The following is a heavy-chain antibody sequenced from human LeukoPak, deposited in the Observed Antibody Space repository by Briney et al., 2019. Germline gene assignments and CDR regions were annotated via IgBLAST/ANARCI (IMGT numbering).Heavy chain of an antibody. Sequence: PSETLSLTCAVYGGSFSGYYWSWIRQPPGKGLEWIGEINHSGSTNYNPSLKSRVTISVDTSKNQFSLKLSSVTAADTAVYYCARQWNYYGSGSYFGWFDPWGQGTLVTVSS. D-gene: IGHD3-10*01. V-gene: IGHV4-34*01. J-gene: IGHJ5*02. CDR2: INHSGST. CDR3: ARQWNYYGSGSYFGWFDP. CDR1: GGSFSGYY.